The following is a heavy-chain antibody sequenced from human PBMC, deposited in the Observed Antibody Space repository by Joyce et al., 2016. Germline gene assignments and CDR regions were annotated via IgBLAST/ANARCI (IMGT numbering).Heavy chain of an antibody. CDR1: GFTFSNYD. D-gene: IGHD6-6*01. CDR3: AAEYTSSSFDY. Sequence: QVQLVESGGGVVQPGRSLRLSCAASGFTFSNYDMHSVRQAPDKGLEWVAVIYYGRSNKYYAESYADSVKGRFTISRDKSKNPLDLQKNSLRAEDTAVYYCAAEYTSSSFDYWGQGTLVAVSS. V-gene: IGHV3-30*03. J-gene: IGHJ4*02. CDR2: IYYGRSNK.